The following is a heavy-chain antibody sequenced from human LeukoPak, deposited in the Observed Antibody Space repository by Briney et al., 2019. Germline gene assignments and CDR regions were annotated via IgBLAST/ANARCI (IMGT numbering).Heavy chain of an antibody. V-gene: IGHV1-69*13. CDR1: GGAFSSYA. CDR3: ARETYSSGWFRSQLDP. D-gene: IGHD6-19*01. CDR2: IIPIFGTA. Sequence: SVKVSCKASGGAFSSYATSWVRQAPGQGLEWMGGIIPIFGTANYAQKFQGRVTITADESTSTAYMELSSLRSEDTAVYYCARETYSSGWFRSQLDPWGQGTLVTVSS. J-gene: IGHJ5*02.